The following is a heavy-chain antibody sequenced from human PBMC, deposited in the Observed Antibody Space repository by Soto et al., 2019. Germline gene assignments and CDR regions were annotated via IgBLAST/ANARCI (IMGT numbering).Heavy chain of an antibody. D-gene: IGHD2-2*01. CDR1: GGSISSGGYY. J-gene: IGHJ5*02. CDR2: IYYSGST. V-gene: IGHV4-31*11. Sequence: SETLSLTCAVSGGSISSGGYYWSWIRQHPGKGLEWIGYIYYSGSTYYNPSLKSRVTISVDTSKNQFSLKLSSVTAADTAVYYCARGSPPGLVEVPAQNWFAPWGKGNLVTVSS. CDR3: ARGSPPGLVEVPAQNWFAP.